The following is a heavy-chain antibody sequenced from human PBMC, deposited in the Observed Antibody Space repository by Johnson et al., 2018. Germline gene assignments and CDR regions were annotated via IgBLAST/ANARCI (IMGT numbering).Heavy chain of an antibody. CDR2: INQDGSEK. V-gene: IGHV3-7*01. Sequence: VQLQESGGGLVQPGESLRLSCAASGFTFSRYWLSWVRQAQGKGLEWVANINQDGSEKYHVDSVKGRFTISRDNARNALYPQMNSLGAEDTSVYYCARELGYAYGYYYYYYIDVWGKGTTVTVSS. CDR3: ARELGYAYGYYYYYYIDV. D-gene: IGHD5-18*01. J-gene: IGHJ6*03. CDR1: GFTFSRYW.